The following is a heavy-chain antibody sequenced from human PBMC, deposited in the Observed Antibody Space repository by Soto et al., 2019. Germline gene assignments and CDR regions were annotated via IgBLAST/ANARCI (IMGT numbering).Heavy chain of an antibody. Sequence: QVQLVESGGGVVQPGRSLRLSCAASGFTFSSYAMHWVRQAPGKGLEWVAVISYDGSNKYYADSVKGRFTISRDNSKNTLYLQMNSLRAEDTAVYYCARLDIVATWGFDYWGQGTLVTVSS. CDR3: ARLDIVATWGFDY. CDR2: ISYDGSNK. CDR1: GFTFSSYA. D-gene: IGHD5-12*01. J-gene: IGHJ4*02. V-gene: IGHV3-30-3*01.